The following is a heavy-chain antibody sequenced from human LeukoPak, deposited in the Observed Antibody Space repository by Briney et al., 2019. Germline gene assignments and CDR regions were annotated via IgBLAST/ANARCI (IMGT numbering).Heavy chain of an antibody. V-gene: IGHV1-24*01. CDR3: ALGYSYGHDAFDI. J-gene: IGHJ3*02. CDR2: FDPEDGET. Sequence: ASVKVSCKVSGYTLTELSMHWVRQAPGKGLEWMGGFDPEDGETIYAQKFQGRVTMTEDTSTDTAYMELSSLRSEDTALYYCALGYSYGHDAFDIWGQGTMVTVSS. CDR1: GYTLTELS. D-gene: IGHD5-18*01.